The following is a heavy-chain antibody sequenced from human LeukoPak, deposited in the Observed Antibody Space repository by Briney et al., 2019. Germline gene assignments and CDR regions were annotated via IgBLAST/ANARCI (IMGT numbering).Heavy chain of an antibody. CDR3: ARAIRAWSYFYYMDV. CDR2: FYYSRGT. D-gene: IGHD2-2*02. CDR1: GDSITSFY. Sequence: SETLSLTCTVSGDSITSFYWSWIRQSPGKGLEWIGYFYYSRGTTYNPSLRSRATISADTSQNQFSLKLRSVTAADTAVYYCARAIRAWSYFYYMDVWGKGTTVTVSS. V-gene: IGHV4-59*12. J-gene: IGHJ6*03.